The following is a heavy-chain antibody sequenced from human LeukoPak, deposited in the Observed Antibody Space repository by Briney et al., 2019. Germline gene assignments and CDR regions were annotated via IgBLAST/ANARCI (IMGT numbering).Heavy chain of an antibody. Sequence: GGSLRLSCAASGFTFSSYGMHWVRQAPGKGLEWVAVISYDGSNKYYADSVKGRFTITRDNSKNTLYLRMNSLRAEDTAVYYCAKEKWELTTPSFDYWGQGTLVTVSS. V-gene: IGHV3-30*18. CDR1: GFTFSSYG. J-gene: IGHJ4*02. CDR2: ISYDGSNK. D-gene: IGHD1-26*01. CDR3: AKEKWELTTPSFDY.